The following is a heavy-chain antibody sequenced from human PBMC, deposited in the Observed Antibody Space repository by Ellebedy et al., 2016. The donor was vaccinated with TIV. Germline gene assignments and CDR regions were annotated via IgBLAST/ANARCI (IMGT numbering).Heavy chain of an antibody. CDR2: TYYRSKWYN. Sequence: SQTLSLTXXIPEDRVSSNSAAWNWIRQSPSRGLEWLGRTYYRSKWYNDYAVSVKSRITINPDTSKNQFSLQLNSVTPEDTAVYYCARAPRGGYCSGGSCYLSLDYWGQGTLVTVSS. CDR1: EDRVSSNSAA. D-gene: IGHD2-15*01. CDR3: ARAPRGGYCSGGSCYLSLDY. V-gene: IGHV6-1*01. J-gene: IGHJ4*02.